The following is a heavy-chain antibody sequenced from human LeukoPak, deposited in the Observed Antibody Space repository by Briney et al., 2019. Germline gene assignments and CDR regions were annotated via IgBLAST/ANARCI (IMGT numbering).Heavy chain of an antibody. Sequence: GGSLRLACAASGFTFSSYWMSWVRQAPGKGLEWVANIKQDGSEKYYVDSVKGRFTISRDNAKKSLYLQMNSLRAEDTAVYYCARRSIVATIGNFDYWGQGTLVTVSS. J-gene: IGHJ4*02. CDR1: GFTFSSYW. CDR3: ARRSIVATIGNFDY. D-gene: IGHD5-12*01. V-gene: IGHV3-7*01. CDR2: IKQDGSEK.